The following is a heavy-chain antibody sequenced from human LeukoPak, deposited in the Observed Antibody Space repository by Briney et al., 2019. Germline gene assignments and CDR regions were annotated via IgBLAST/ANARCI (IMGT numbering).Heavy chain of an antibody. V-gene: IGHV4-61*02. D-gene: IGHD6-19*01. CDR3: AGSIAVAGEFDY. CDR2: VYTSGST. J-gene: IGHJ4*02. Sequence: SETLSLTCTVSGGSISSGSYYWSWIRQPAGKGLEWIGRVYTSGSTNYNPPLKSRVTISVDTSKNQFSLKLSSVTAADTAVYYCAGSIAVAGEFDYWGQGTLVTVSS. CDR1: GGSISSGSYY.